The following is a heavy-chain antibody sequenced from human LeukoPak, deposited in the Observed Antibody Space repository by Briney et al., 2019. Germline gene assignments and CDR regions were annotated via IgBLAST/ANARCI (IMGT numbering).Heavy chain of an antibody. Sequence: GRSLRLSCAASGFTFSSYAMHWVRQAPGKGLEWVAVISYDGSNKYYADSVKGRFTISRDNSKNTLYLQMNSLRAEDTAVYYCARDIVVVPAARGQGTLVTVSS. CDR3: ARDIVVVPAA. CDR2: ISYDGSNK. D-gene: IGHD2-2*01. V-gene: IGHV3-30-3*01. CDR1: GFTFSSYA. J-gene: IGHJ4*02.